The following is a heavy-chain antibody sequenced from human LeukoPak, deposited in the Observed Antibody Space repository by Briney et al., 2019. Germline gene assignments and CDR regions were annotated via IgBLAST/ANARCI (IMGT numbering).Heavy chain of an antibody. CDR2: IYTSGST. J-gene: IGHJ4*02. V-gene: IGHV4-4*07. Sequence: SETLSLTCTVSSASISNYYWNWIRQPAGKGLEWIGLIYTSGSTNYNPSLKSRVTVSVDTSRNQLSLQLSSVTAADTAIYYCARDFRGDNSGWSSNYWGQGTLVTVSS. CDR3: ARDFRGDNSGWSSNY. D-gene: IGHD6-19*01. CDR1: SASISNYY.